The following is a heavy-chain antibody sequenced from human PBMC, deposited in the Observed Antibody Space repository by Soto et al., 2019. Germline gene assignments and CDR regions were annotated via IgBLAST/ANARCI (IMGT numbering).Heavy chain of an antibody. V-gene: IGHV4-39*01. D-gene: IGHD2-15*01. CDR1: GGSISSSSYY. J-gene: IGHJ4*02. CDR2: IYYSGST. CDR3: MLGSGRKDFAY. Sequence: PSETLSLTCTVSGGSISSSSYYWGWIRQPPGKGLEWIGSIYYSGSTYYNPSLKSRVTISVDTSKNQFSLKLSSVTAADTAMYYCMLGSGRKDFAYWGQGTLVPVSS.